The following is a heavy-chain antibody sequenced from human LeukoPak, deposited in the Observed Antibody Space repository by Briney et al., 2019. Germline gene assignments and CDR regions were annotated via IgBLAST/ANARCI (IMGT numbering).Heavy chain of an antibody. CDR3: ARGYYYDSSGYYSTFDY. V-gene: IGHV3-30-3*01. Sequence: GRSLRLSCAASGFTFSSYATHWVRQAPGQGLEWVAVISHDGSNKYYADSVKGRFTISRDNSKNTLYLQMNSLRADDTAVYYCARGYYYDSSGYYSTFDYWGQGTLVTVSS. J-gene: IGHJ4*02. CDR2: ISHDGSNK. CDR1: GFTFSSYA. D-gene: IGHD3-22*01.